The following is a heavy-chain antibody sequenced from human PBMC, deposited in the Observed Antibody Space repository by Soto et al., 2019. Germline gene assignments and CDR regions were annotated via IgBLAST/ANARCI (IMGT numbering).Heavy chain of an antibody. CDR3: ARSSVRGVIITGFDY. V-gene: IGHV1-69*13. Sequence: SVKVSCKASGGTFSSCAISWVRQAPGQGLEWMGGIIPIFGTANYAQKFQGRVTITADESTSTAYMELSSLRSEDTAVYYCARSSVRGVIITGFDYWGQGTLVTVSS. CDR1: GGTFSSCA. J-gene: IGHJ4*02. CDR2: IIPIFGTA. D-gene: IGHD3-10*01.